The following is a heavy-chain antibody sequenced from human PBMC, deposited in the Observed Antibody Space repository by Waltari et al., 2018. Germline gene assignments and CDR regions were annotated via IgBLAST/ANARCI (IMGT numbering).Heavy chain of an antibody. J-gene: IGHJ4*02. Sequence: EVQLLESGGGLVQPGGSLRLSCAASGFTFSSYAMSWVRQAPGKGLEWVSASSGSGGSTYYADSVKGRFTISRDNSKNTLYLQMNSLRAEDTAVYYCAKTDSLVRGSYDYWGQGTLVTVSS. V-gene: IGHV3-23*01. CDR1: GFTFSSYA. D-gene: IGHD1-26*01. CDR2: SSGSGGST. CDR3: AKTDSLVRGSYDY.